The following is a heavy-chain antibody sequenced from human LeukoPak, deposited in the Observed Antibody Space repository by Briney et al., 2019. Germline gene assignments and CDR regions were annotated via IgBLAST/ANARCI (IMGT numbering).Heavy chain of an antibody. J-gene: IGHJ3*02. Sequence: GGSLRLSCAASGFIFSSYGMSWVRQAPGNGLEWVSGISGGGGTYYADSVKGRFTISRDTSKNTVYLQMNSLRAEDTAVYYCAKDVRTLDAFDIWGQGTMVTVSS. CDR2: ISGGGGT. CDR1: GFIFSSYG. CDR3: AKDVRTLDAFDI. V-gene: IGHV3-23*01.